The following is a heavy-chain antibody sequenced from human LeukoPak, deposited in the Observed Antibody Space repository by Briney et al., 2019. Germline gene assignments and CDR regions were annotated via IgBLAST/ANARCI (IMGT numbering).Heavy chain of an antibody. Sequence: AASVKVSCKASGYTFTSYGISWVRQAPGQGLEWMGWISAYNGNTNYAQKLQGRVTMTTDTSTSTAYMELRRLRSDDTAVYYCARNGARIAVAGTSPSYYYYYYMDVWGKGTTVTVSS. CDR3: ARNGARIAVAGTSPSYYYYYYMDV. D-gene: IGHD6-19*01. CDR1: GYTFTSYG. J-gene: IGHJ6*03. V-gene: IGHV1-18*01. CDR2: ISAYNGNT.